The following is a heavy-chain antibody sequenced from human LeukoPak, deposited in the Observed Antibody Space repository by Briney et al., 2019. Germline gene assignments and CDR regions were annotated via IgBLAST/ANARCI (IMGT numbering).Heavy chain of an antibody. CDR3: ANIGSSTFGSTGF. CDR2: VSNSGDTT. V-gene: IGHV3-23*01. Sequence: PRGSLRLSCVASGFTFSTYGMIWVRQAPGKGPEWVSLVSNSGDTTNYADSVKGRFTISRDNSKNTLYLQMDSLRAEDTAAYYCANIGSSTFGSTGFWGQGTLVTVSS. J-gene: IGHJ4*02. CDR1: GFTFSTYG. D-gene: IGHD3-16*01.